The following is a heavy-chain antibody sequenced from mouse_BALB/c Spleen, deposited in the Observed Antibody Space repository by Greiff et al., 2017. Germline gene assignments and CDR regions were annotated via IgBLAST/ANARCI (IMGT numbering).Heavy chain of an antibody. CDR3: ARDEVTATFAY. V-gene: IGHV5-9-4*01. CDR2: ISSGGSYT. J-gene: IGHJ3*01. Sequence: EVQVVESGGGLVKPGGSLKLSCAASGFPFSSYAMSWVRQSPEKRLEWVAEISSGGSYTYYPDTVTGRFTISRDNAKNTLYLEMSSLRSEDTAMYYCARDEVTATFAYWGQGTLVTVSA. D-gene: IGHD1-2*01. CDR1: GFPFSSYA.